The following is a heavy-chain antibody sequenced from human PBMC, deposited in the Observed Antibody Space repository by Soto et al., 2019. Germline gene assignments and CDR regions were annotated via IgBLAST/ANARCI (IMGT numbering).Heavy chain of an antibody. CDR1: GYSFTSYW. J-gene: IGHJ6*02. CDR2: IYPRDSDT. CDR3: AIDSGSYHFYYYYGMDV. V-gene: IGHV5-51*01. D-gene: IGHD1-26*01. Sequence: GEALKTSRKGSGYSFTSYWIGWVRQMPGEGLEWMGIIYPRDSDTRYSPSFQRQVTIPADKSISTAYLQWSILKASDTAMYYCAIDSGSYHFYYYYGMDVWGQGTTVTVSS.